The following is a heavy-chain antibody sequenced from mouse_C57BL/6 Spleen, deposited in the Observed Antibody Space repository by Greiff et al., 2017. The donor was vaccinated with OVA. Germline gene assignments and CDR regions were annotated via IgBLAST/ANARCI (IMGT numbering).Heavy chain of an antibody. CDR1: GFTFSNYW. V-gene: IGHV6-3*01. CDR2: IRLKSDNYAT. J-gene: IGHJ2*01. CDR3: TLLWLRVDY. Sequence: DVMLVESGGGLVQPGGSMKLSCVASGFTFSNYWMNWVRQSPEKGLEWVAQIRLKSDNYATHYAESVKGRFTISRDDSKSSVYLQMNNLRAEDTGIYYCTLLWLRVDYWGQGTTLTVSS. D-gene: IGHD2-9*01.